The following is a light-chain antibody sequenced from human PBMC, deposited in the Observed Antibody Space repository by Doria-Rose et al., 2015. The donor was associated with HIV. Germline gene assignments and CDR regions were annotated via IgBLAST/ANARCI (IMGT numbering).Light chain of an antibody. V-gene: IGKV3-20*01. CDR3: HQYGTSWT. CDR2: DGS. J-gene: IGKJ1*01. CDR1: QSFSSTY. Sequence: TQSPGTLSLSPGERATLSCRASQSFSSTYLAWYQQKPGQAPSLLIYDGSTRATGIPDRFSASESGTDFTLTINRLEPEGFALYYRHQYGTSWTFGQGTKVEI.